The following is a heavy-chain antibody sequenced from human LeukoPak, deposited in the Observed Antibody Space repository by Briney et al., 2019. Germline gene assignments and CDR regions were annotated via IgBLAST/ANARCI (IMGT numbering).Heavy chain of an antibody. D-gene: IGHD3-3*01. CDR3: ARMSGSGYHKINDYYGMDV. CDR2: IYYSGST. J-gene: IGHJ6*02. CDR1: GGSISSYY. Sequence: SETLSLTCTVSGGSISSYYWSWIRQPPGKGLEWIGSIYYSGSTYYNPSLKSRVTISVDTSKNQFSLKLSSVTAADTAVYYCARMSGSGYHKINDYYGMDVWGQGTTVTVSS. V-gene: IGHV4-59*05.